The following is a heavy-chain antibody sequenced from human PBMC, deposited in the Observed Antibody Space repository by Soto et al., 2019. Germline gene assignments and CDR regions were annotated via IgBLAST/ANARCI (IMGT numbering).Heavy chain of an antibody. J-gene: IGHJ6*03. CDR1: GGSISSSSYY. D-gene: IGHD4-4*01. CDR2: IYYSGST. V-gene: IGHV4-39*01. CDR3: ARHGGTTVPYYYYYMDV. Sequence: PSETLSLTCTVSGGSISSSSYYWGWIRQPPGKGLEWIGSIYYSGSTYYNPSLKSRVTISVDTSKNQFSLKLSSVTAADTAVYYCARHGGTTVPYYYYYMDVWGKGTTVTVSS.